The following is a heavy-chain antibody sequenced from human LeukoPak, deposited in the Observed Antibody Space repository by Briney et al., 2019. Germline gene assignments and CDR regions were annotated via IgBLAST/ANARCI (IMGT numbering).Heavy chain of an antibody. CDR1: GFFFSNYG. CDR3: AKGRGFRVWDPWDN. D-gene: IGHD3-16*01. J-gene: IGHJ4*02. V-gene: IGHV3-23*01. CDR2: ITNSGENT. Sequence: HPGGTLRLSCEASGFFFSNYGMNWVRLTPGKGLEWVSGITNSGENTYYADSVKGRFTISRDNSKNTLFLEMNSLRVEDTAVYYCAKGRGFRVWDPWDNWGQGTLITVSS.